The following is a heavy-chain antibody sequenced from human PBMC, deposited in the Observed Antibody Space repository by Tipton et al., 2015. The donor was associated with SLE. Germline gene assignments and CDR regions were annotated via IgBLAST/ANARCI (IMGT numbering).Heavy chain of an antibody. CDR2: ISHSGSA. J-gene: IGHJ6*02. Sequence: LRLSCSVSGDSISNYFWAWIRQPPGKGLEWIGYISHSGSANYNASLKNRVTISADTSKNQLSLKVTSLTAADTAVYYCARAGWEVIVDYCGLDVWGQGATVTVS. CDR1: GDSISNYF. V-gene: IGHV4-59*12. D-gene: IGHD3-16*02. CDR3: ARAGWEVIVDYCGLDV.